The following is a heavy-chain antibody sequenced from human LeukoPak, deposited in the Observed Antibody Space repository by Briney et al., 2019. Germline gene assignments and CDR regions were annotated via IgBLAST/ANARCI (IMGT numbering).Heavy chain of an antibody. V-gene: IGHV4-4*02. D-gene: IGHD2-2*01. CDR2: IYYSGST. Sequence: DPSETLFLTCGVSGGSITSTNWWSWVRQPPGQGLEWIGYIYYSGSTYYNPSLKSRVTISVDTSKNQFSLKLSSVTAADTAVYYCARSVVVPAAMPTNDYYFDYWGQGTLVTVSS. CDR3: ARSVVVPAAMPTNDYYFDY. CDR1: GGSITSTNW. J-gene: IGHJ4*02.